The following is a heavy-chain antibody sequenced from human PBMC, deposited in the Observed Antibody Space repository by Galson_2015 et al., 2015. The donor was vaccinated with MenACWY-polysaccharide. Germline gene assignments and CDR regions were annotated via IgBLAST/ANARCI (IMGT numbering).Heavy chain of an antibody. CDR1: GFSFSASG. V-gene: IGHV3-23*01. CDR2: SGSGGGL. Sequence: SLRLSCAASGFSFSASGMSWVRQAPGGGLEGVSGSGSGGGLYYADSVKGRFTVSRDNSKNTRYLQMTNLRAEDTAVYYCAKVGPRSSWTMGLDYWGQGTLVTVSS. D-gene: IGHD6-13*01. CDR3: AKVGPRSSWTMGLDY. J-gene: IGHJ4*02.